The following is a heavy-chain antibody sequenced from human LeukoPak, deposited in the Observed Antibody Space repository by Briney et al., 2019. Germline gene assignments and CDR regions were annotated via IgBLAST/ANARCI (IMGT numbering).Heavy chain of an antibody. Sequence: GGSLRLSCAASVFIISSFSMHWVRQAPGKGLEYVSTISADGDNTYYADSVKDRFTISRDNSQNTLYLQMGGLRVEDMAVYYCARVVGGENFDYWGQGAQVTVPS. CDR1: VFIISSFS. CDR3: ARVVGGENFDY. V-gene: IGHV3-64*02. J-gene: IGHJ4*02. CDR2: ISADGDNT. D-gene: IGHD2-2*01.